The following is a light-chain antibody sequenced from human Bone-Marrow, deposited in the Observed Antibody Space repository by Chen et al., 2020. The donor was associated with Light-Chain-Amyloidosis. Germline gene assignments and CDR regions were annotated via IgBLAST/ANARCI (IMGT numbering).Light chain of an antibody. Sequence: QSALTQPASVSGASRQSLTISCTGTSTGVGSYNIVSWYQHQPGKAPKLIIFDVTRRPSGISIRFAGSKSGNTASLTIAGLQPEDEAIYYCSSHAGSEVRRVFGGGTKLTVL. CDR3: SSHAGSEVRRV. V-gene: IGLV2-23*02. CDR1: STGVGSYNI. J-gene: IGLJ3*02. CDR2: DVT.